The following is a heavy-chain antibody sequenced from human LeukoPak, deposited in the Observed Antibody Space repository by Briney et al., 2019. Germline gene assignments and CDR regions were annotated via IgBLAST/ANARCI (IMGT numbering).Heavy chain of an antibody. CDR1: GFNFSDYY. D-gene: IGHD6-19*01. CDR3: ARDSSGWYHWFDP. V-gene: IGHV3-11*04. J-gene: IGHJ5*02. Sequence: GGSLRLSCAASGFNFSDYYMSWIRQAPGKGLEWISYITSSGSTIYYADSVKGRFTISRDNARNSLYLKMNSLRAEDTAVYYCARDSSGWYHWFDPWGQGTLVIVSS. CDR2: ITSSGSTI.